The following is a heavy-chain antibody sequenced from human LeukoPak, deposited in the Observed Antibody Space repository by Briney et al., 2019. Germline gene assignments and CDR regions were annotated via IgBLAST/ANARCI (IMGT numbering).Heavy chain of an antibody. CDR1: GYTFTGYY. V-gene: IGHV1-2*02. CDR2: INPNSGGT. D-gene: IGHD2-2*01. CDR3: ARGDIVVVPAATGGTAKSPRDLKYYMDV. J-gene: IGHJ6*03. Sequence: ASVKVSCKASGYTFTGYYMHWVRQAPGQGLEWMGWINPNSGGTNYAQKFQGRVTMTRDTSISTAYMELSRLRSDDTAVYYCARGDIVVVPAATGGTAKSPRDLKYYMDVWGKGTTVTVSS.